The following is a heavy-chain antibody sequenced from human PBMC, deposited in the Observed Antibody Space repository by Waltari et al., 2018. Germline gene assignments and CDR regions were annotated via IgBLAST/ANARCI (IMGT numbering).Heavy chain of an antibody. Sequence: QVQLQESGPGLVKPSETLSLTCTVSGYSLSSGYYWGWIRQPPGKGLEWIGSIYHSGSTYYNPSLKSRVTISVDTSKNQFSLKLSSVTAADTAVYYCARVRAAGYYFDYWGQGTLVTVSS. V-gene: IGHV4-38-2*02. CDR2: IYHSGST. D-gene: IGHD6-13*01. J-gene: IGHJ4*02. CDR1: GYSLSSGYY. CDR3: ARVRAAGYYFDY.